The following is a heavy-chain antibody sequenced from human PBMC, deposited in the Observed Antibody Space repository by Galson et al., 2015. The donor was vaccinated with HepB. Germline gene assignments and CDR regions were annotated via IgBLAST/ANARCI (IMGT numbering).Heavy chain of an antibody. V-gene: IGHV4-34*01. J-gene: IGHJ6*03. CDR2: INHSGST. D-gene: IGHD3-22*01. CDR3: ARGLSGYDSSGYYRLYYYYYYMDV. CDR1: GGSFSGYY. Sequence: TLSLTCAVYGGSFSGYYWSWIRQPPGKGLEWIGEINHSGSTNYNPSLKSRVTISVDTSKNQFSLKLSSVTAADTAVYYCARGLSGYDSSGYYRLYYYYYYMDVWGKGTTVTVSS.